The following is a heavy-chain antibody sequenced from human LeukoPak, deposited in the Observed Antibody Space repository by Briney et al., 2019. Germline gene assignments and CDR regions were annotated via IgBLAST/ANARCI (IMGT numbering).Heavy chain of an antibody. D-gene: IGHD3-22*01. CDR3: ARHDYYDSRAGGYFDY. Sequence: SETLSLTCTVSGGSISSGYYWGWIRQPPGKGLEWIGYIYYSGSTNYNPSLKSRVTISVDTSKNQFSLKLSSVTAADTAVYYCARHDYYDSRAGGYFDYWGQGTLVTVSS. J-gene: IGHJ4*02. V-gene: IGHV4-59*08. CDR1: GGSISSGYY. CDR2: IYYSGST.